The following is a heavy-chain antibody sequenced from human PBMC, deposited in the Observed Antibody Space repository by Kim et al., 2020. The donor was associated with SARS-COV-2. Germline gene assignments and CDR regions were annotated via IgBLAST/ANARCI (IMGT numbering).Heavy chain of an antibody. V-gene: IGHV3-30*04. CDR3: ARVGSSGWYVLYGYFDY. D-gene: IGHD6-19*01. CDR1: GFTFSSYA. CDR2: ISYDGSNK. Sequence: GGSLRLSCAASGFTFSSYAMHWVRQAPGKGLEWVAVISYDGSNKYYADSVKGRFTISRDNSKNTLYLQMNSLRAEDTAVYYCARVGSSGWYVLYGYFDYWGQGTLVTVSS. J-gene: IGHJ4*02.